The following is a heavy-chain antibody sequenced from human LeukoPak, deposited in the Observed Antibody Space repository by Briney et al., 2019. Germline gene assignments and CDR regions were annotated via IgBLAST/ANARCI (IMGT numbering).Heavy chain of an antibody. CDR1: GFTLSSYG. J-gene: IGHJ4*02. D-gene: IGHD1-14*01. CDR2: IRYDESNK. Sequence: PGGSLRLSCAASGFTLSSYGMQWVRQAPGKGLEWVAFIRYDESNKDYADSVKGRFTISRDTSKNTLYLQMNSLRAEDTAVYYCARGLNRFFFDYWGQGTLVTVSS. CDR3: ARGLNRFFFDY. V-gene: IGHV3-30*02.